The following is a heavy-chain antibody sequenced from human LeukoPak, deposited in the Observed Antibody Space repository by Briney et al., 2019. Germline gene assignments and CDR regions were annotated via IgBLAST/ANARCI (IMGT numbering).Heavy chain of an antibody. Sequence: SETLSLTCTVSGGSVISDTYYWGWIRQPPGKGLEWIGSIHYSESTYYTPSLKTRITMSVNPSKNQFSLKLASVTAADTAVYFCARHVKYNYFDPWGQGKLVTV. V-gene: IGHV4-39*01. CDR3: ARHVKYNYFDP. J-gene: IGHJ5*02. CDR1: GGSVISDTYY. CDR2: IHYSEST.